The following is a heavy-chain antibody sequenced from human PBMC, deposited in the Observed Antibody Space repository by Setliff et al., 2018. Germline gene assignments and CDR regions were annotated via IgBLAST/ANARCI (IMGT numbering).Heavy chain of an antibody. CDR2: INHSGNT. CDR3: VRTDYSDGRYSMDV. Sequence: PSETLSLTCTVSGGSSSSHYWGWIRQPPGKGMEWLGEINHSGNTNYNPSLKSRVTISVDKSTNQSSLKLNSVTAADTAVYYCVRTDYSDGRYSMDVWGKGTTVTVSS. CDR1: GGSSSSHY. V-gene: IGHV4-4*02. D-gene: IGHD6-19*01. J-gene: IGHJ6*03.